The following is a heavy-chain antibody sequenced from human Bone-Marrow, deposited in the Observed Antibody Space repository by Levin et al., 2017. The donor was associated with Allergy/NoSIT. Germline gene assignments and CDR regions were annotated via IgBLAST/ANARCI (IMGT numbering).Heavy chain of an antibody. Sequence: PGGSLRLSCAASGFTFSNYAIHWVRQAPGKGLEWVAFISFNGRDTYYADSVKGRFSVSRDNSESTLYLQMNSLIADDTAVYYCARGQSMVRGVIITTDAFDKWGQGTRVTVSS. CDR3: ARGQSMVRGVIITTDAFDK. CDR1: GFTFSNYA. CDR2: ISFNGRDT. D-gene: IGHD3-10*01. V-gene: IGHV3-30*04. J-gene: IGHJ3*02.